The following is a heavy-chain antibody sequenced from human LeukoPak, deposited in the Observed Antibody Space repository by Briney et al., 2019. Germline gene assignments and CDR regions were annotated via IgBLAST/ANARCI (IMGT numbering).Heavy chain of an antibody. D-gene: IGHD2-15*01. CDR3: ARQHQPIVVVVAAKGFDY. CDR2: INHSGST. J-gene: IGHJ4*02. CDR1: GGSFSGYY. Sequence: PSETLSLTCAVYGGSFSGYYWSWIRQPPGKGLEWIGEINHSGSTNYNPSLKSRVTISVDTSKNQFSLKLSSVTAADTAVYYCARQHQPIVVVVAAKGFDYWGQGTLVTVSS. V-gene: IGHV4-34*01.